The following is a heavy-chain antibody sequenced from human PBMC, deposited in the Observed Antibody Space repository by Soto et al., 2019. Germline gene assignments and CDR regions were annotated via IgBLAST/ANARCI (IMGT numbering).Heavy chain of an antibody. J-gene: IGHJ3*02. D-gene: IGHD2-15*01. CDR1: GFTFDDYA. CDR2: ISWNSGSI. CDR3: AKDIVTRLVVVAATQAFDI. Sequence: GGSLRLSCAASGFTFDDYAMHWVRQAPGKGLEWVSGISWNSGSIGYADSVKGRFTISRDNAKNSLYLQMNSLRAEDTALYYCAKDIVTRLVVVAATQAFDIWGQGTMVTVSS. V-gene: IGHV3-9*01.